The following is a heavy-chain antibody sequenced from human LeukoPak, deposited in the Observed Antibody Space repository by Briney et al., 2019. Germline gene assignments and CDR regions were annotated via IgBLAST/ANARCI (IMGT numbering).Heavy chain of an antibody. Sequence: GGSLRLSCAASGFTFSSYAMSWVRQAPGKGLERVSAISGSGYSTYYADSVKGRFTISRDNSKNTLYLQMNSLRAEDTAVYYCAKSLGGVIPNEDYWGQGTLVTVSS. CDR3: AKSLGGVIPNEDY. CDR2: ISGSGYST. D-gene: IGHD3-16*02. CDR1: GFTFSSYA. J-gene: IGHJ4*02. V-gene: IGHV3-23*01.